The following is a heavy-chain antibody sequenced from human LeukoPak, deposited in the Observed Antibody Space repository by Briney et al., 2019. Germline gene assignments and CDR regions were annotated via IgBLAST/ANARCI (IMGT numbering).Heavy chain of an antibody. D-gene: IGHD1-1*01. V-gene: IGHV4-34*01. CDR3: ARGPTISETGYFDY. CDR2: INHRGDT. CDR1: GESFSSYY. J-gene: IGHJ4*03. Sequence: SETLSLTCAVYGESFSSYYWSWIRQSPGKGLEWIADINHRGDTNYNPSVKSRVTISVDTSKNQFSLKVTSLTAADTAVYYCARGPTISETGYFDYWGQGTRVTVSS.